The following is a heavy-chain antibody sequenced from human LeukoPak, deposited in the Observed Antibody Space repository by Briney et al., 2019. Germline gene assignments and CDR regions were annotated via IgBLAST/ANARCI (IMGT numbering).Heavy chain of an antibody. V-gene: IGHV3-21*04. CDR1: GFTFSSYS. CDR3: ARGYDFWSGQVDY. J-gene: IGHJ4*02. Sequence: GGSLRLSCAASGFTFSSYSMNWVRQAPGKGLEWVSSISSSSSYIYYADSVKGRFTISRDNAKNSLYLQMNSLRAEDTAVYYCARGYDFWSGQVDYWGQGTLVTVSS. D-gene: IGHD3-3*01. CDR2: ISSSSSYI.